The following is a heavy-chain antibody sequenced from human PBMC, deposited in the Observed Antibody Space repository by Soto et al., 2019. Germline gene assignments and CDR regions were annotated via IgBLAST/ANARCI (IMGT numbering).Heavy chain of an antibody. CDR3: ARGGTSSRRAVAGSFHY. Sequence: QVQLQESGPGLVKPSETLSLTCSVSGGSVSGTSHYWNWIRQTPGKGLEWIGYIDYSGSTNYSPSLKSRVTIYVDTSKTQFSLKMSSVTAADTAVYYCARGGTSSRRAVAGSFHYWGQGIQVTVSS. V-gene: IGHV4-61*01. D-gene: IGHD1-7*01. CDR2: IDYSGST. J-gene: IGHJ1*01. CDR1: GGSVSGTSHY.